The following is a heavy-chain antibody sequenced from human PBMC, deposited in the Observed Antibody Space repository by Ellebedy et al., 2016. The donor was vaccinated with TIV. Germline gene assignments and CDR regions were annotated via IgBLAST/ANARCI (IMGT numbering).Heavy chain of an antibody. V-gene: IGHV3-7*03. Sequence: PGGSLRLSCAASGFTFSSYAMSWVRQAPGKGLEWVAKIRQDGSEKFFVDSVKGRFATSRDNAKKMLYLQLSGLRAEDTALYYCARGRSSNGYFDLWGRGTLVIVSS. CDR1: GFTFSSYA. CDR3: ARGRSSNGYFDL. J-gene: IGHJ2*01. CDR2: IRQDGSEK. D-gene: IGHD2-8*01.